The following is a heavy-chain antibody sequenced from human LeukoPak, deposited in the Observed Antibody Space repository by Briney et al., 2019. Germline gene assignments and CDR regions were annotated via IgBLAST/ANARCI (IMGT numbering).Heavy chain of an antibody. CDR1: GFTFSESW. Sequence: GGSLRLSCAASGFTFSESWMTWVRQAPGKGLEWVAHIKDDGSDKYYVDSVTGRFTISRDNTKNSLFLQMTSLTAEDTAVYYCAREYCSGGTCYLPGYWGQGTLVTVSS. CDR3: AREYCSGGTCYLPGY. D-gene: IGHD2-15*01. V-gene: IGHV3-7*04. CDR2: IKDDGSDK. J-gene: IGHJ4*02.